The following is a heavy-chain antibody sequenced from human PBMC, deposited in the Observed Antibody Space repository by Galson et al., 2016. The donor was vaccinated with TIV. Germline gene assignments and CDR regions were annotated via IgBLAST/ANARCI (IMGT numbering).Heavy chain of an antibody. CDR1: GFTFPNHW. CDR2: VNRDGSGT. V-gene: IGHV3-74*01. Sequence: SLRLSCAASGFTFPNHWMHWVRHAPGKGLVWVARVNRDGSGTNYADSVKGRFTISRDNAEKTLYLQMNSLTAEDTAVYCCARGIEVVPAASGIDVWGKGTTVIVSS. D-gene: IGHD2-2*01. CDR3: ARGIEVVPAASGIDV. J-gene: IGHJ6*03.